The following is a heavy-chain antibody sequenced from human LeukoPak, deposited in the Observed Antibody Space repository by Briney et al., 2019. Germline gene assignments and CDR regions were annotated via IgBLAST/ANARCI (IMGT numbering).Heavy chain of an antibody. CDR2: ISWNSGSI. Sequence: GRSLRLSCAASGFTFDDYATHWVRQAPGKGLEWVSGISWNSGSIGYADSVKGRFTISRDNAKNSLYLQMNSLRAEDTALYYCLSHNYWGQGTLVTVSS. CDR1: GFTFDDYA. J-gene: IGHJ4*02. V-gene: IGHV3-9*01. D-gene: IGHD2-21*01. CDR3: LSHNY.